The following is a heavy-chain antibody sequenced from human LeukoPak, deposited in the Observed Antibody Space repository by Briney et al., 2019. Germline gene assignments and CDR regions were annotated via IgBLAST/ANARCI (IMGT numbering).Heavy chain of an antibody. J-gene: IGHJ3*02. CDR3: ARGGYYYDSSGHFSEDAFDI. CDR1: GYTFTNYG. Sequence: ASVKVSCKASGYTFTNYGISLVRQAPAQGLEWMGWINAYNGNTNYAQKLQGRVTMTTDTSTNTAYMELRSLRSDDTAVYYCARGGYYYDSSGHFSEDAFDIWGQGTMVTVSS. V-gene: IGHV1-18*01. CDR2: INAYNGNT. D-gene: IGHD3-22*01.